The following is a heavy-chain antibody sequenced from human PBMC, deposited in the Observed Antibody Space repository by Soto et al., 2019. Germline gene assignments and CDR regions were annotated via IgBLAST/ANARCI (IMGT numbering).Heavy chain of an antibody. Sequence: PSETLSLTCAVYGGSISSNKWWSWVRQAPGKGLEWVSAISGSGGSTYYADSVKGRFTISRDNSKNTLYLQMNSLRAEDTAVYYCANYFPYKPRVGYYYGMDVWGQGTTVTVSS. CDR1: GGSISSNK. V-gene: IGHV3-23*01. J-gene: IGHJ6*02. CDR2: ISGSGGST. D-gene: IGHD1-20*01. CDR3: ANYFPYKPRVGYYYGMDV.